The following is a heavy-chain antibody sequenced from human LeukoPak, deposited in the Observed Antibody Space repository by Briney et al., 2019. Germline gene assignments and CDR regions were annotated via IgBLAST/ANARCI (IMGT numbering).Heavy chain of an antibody. CDR2: IYYSGST. J-gene: IGHJ5*02. CDR1: GGSISSYY. V-gene: IGHV4-59*01. Sequence: SETLSLTCTVSGGSISSYYWSWTRQPPGKGLEWIGYIYYSGSTNYNPSLKSRVTISVDTSKNQFSLILSSVTAADTAVYYCARVGRPSRWFDPWGQGTLVTVSS. CDR3: ARVGRPSRWFDP.